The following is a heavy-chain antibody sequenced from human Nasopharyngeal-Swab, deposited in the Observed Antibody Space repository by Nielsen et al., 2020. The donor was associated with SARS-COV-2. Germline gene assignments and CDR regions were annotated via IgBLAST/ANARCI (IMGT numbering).Heavy chain of an antibody. J-gene: IGHJ3*02. CDR2: IWYDGSNK. Sequence: GESLKISCAASGFTFSSYGMHWARQAPGKGLEWVAVIWYDGSNKYYADSVKGRFTISRDNSKNTLYLQMNSLRAEDTAVYYCGRSSSRLHDAFDIWGQGTMVTVSS. CDR3: GRSSSRLHDAFDI. CDR1: GFTFSSYG. V-gene: IGHV3-33*01. D-gene: IGHD6-13*01.